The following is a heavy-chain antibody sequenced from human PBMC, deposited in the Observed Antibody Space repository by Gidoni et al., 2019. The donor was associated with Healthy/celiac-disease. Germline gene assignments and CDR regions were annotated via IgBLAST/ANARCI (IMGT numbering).Heavy chain of an antibody. CDR2: ISYDGSNK. CDR3: ARDGGDGYNYDY. V-gene: IGHV3-30-3*01. CDR1: GFTFSSYA. Sequence: VQPGRSLSLSCAASGFTFSSYAMHWVRQAPGKGLEWVAVISYDGSNKYYADSVKGRFTISRDNSKNTLYLQMNSLRAEDTAVYYCARDGGDGYNYDYWGQGTLVTVSS. D-gene: IGHD5-12*01. J-gene: IGHJ4*02.